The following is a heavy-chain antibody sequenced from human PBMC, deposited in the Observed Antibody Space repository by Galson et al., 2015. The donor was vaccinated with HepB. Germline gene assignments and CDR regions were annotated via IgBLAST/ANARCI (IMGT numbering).Heavy chain of an antibody. J-gene: IGHJ4*02. D-gene: IGHD6-6*01. CDR1: GFTFSNAW. V-gene: IGHV3-23*01. CDR2: ISANTGNT. CDR3: AKSMAARPGSFDY. Sequence: SLRLSCAASGFTFSNAWMSWVRQAPGKGLEWVSTISANTGNTYYADSVKGRFTISRDNSKNTLYLQMNTLRAEDTAVYYCAKSMAARPGSFDYWGQGTLVTVSS.